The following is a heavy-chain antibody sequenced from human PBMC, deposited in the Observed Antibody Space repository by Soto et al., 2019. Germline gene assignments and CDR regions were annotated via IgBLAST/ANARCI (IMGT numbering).Heavy chain of an antibody. J-gene: IGHJ6*02. Sequence: DVQLVESGGGLVQPGKSLRLSCAASGFTFDDYAMHWVRQAPGKGLEWVSGISWNSGSIGYADSVKGRFSISRDNAKNSLYLQMNSLRAEDTALYYCAKAGPVAPYYYYGMDVWGQGTTVTVSS. V-gene: IGHV3-9*01. CDR3: AKAGPVAPYYYYGMDV. D-gene: IGHD2-2*01. CDR2: ISWNSGSI. CDR1: GFTFDDYA.